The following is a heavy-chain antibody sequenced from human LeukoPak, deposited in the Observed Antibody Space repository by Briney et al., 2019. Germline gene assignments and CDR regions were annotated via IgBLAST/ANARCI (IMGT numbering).Heavy chain of an antibody. D-gene: IGHD6-19*01. Sequence: SETLSLTCAVYGGSFSGYYWSWIRQPPGKGLEWIGEINHSGSTNYNPSLKSRVTISVDTSKNPFSLKLSSVTAADTAVYYCARLRGATVAHNWFDPWGQGTLVTVSS. J-gene: IGHJ5*02. CDR3: ARLRGATVAHNWFDP. CDR1: GGSFSGYY. V-gene: IGHV4-34*01. CDR2: INHSGST.